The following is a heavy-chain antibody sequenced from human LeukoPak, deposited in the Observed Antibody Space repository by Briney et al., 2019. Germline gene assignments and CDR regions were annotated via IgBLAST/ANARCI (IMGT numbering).Heavy chain of an antibody. CDR3: AREAVRGDTATLKGAMGY. J-gene: IGHJ4*02. D-gene: IGHD5-18*01. CDR2: ISSSSSCI. Sequence: PGGSLRLSCAASGFTFSSYSMNWVRQAPGKGLEWVSSISSSSSCIYYADSVKGRFTISRDNAKNSLYLQMNSLKAEDTAVYYCAREAVRGDTATLKGAMGYWGQGTLVTVSS. V-gene: IGHV3-21*04. CDR1: GFTFSSYS.